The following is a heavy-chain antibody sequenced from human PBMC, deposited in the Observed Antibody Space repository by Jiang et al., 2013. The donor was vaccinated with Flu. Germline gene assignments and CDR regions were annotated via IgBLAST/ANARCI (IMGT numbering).Heavy chain of an antibody. J-gene: IGHJ4*02. Sequence: KPTQTLTLTCTFSGFSLTTSGMCVSWIRQPPGKALEWLARIDWDDDKYYSTSLKTRLTISKDTSKNQVVLTMTNMDPVDTATYYCTRLAYSSGTVDYWGQGTLVTVSS. V-gene: IGHV2-70*11. CDR3: TRLAYSSGTVDY. CDR2: IDWDDDK. CDR1: GFSLTTSGMC. D-gene: IGHD6-19*01.